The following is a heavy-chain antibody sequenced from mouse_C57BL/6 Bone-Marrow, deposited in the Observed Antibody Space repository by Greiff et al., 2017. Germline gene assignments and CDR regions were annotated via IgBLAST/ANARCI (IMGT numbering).Heavy chain of an antibody. D-gene: IGHD2-5*01. CDR3: AKHFYSIAY. V-gene: IGHV5-6*01. CDR1: GFTFSSYG. CDR2: ISSGGSYT. J-gene: IGHJ3*01. Sequence: EVQVVESGGDLVKPGGSLKLSCAASGFTFSSYGMSWVRQTPDQRLEWVATISSGGSYTYYPDSVKGRFTITRDNAKNTLYLQMSSLKSEDVAMYYCAKHFYSIAYWGQGTLVTVSA.